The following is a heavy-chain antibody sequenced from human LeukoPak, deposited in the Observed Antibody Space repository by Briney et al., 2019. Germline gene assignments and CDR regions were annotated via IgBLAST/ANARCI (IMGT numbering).Heavy chain of an antibody. CDR2: LRYDGINK. D-gene: IGHD3-10*01. V-gene: IGHV3-30*02. J-gene: IGHJ3*02. Sequence: GGSLRLSCAASGFTFRNYGVHRVRQAPGKGLEWVAFLRYDGINKYYADSVKGRFTLSRDNFKNTLYLQMNSLRAEDTAVYYCAKEGDYYGSGSYRDAFDIWGQGTMVTVSS. CDR3: AKEGDYYGSGSYRDAFDI. CDR1: GFTFRNYG.